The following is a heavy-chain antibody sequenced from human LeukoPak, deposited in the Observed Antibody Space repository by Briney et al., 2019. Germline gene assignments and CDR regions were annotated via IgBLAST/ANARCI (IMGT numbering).Heavy chain of an antibody. Sequence: PSETLSFTCAVSGYSISSGYYWGWIRQPPGKGLEWIGSIYHSGRTYYNPSLKSRVTISVDTSKNQFSLKLSSVTAADTAVYYCARWDDYGDGPDYWGQGTLVTVSS. V-gene: IGHV4-38-2*01. CDR3: ARWDDYGDGPDY. CDR2: IYHSGRT. CDR1: GYSISSGYY. J-gene: IGHJ4*02. D-gene: IGHD4-17*01.